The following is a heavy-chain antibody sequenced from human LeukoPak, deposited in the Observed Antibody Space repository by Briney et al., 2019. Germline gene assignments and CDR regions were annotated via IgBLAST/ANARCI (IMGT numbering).Heavy chain of an antibody. Sequence: SETLSLTCTVSGGSISSSSYYWGWIRQPPGKGLEWIGSIYYSGSTYYNPSLKSRVTISVDTSKNQFSLKLSSVTAADTAVYYCARDHPGVVVPAAGEGKYYYYYYMDVWGKGTTVTVSS. CDR1: GGSISSSSYY. CDR2: IYYSGST. V-gene: IGHV4-39*07. CDR3: ARDHPGVVVPAAGEGKYYYYYYMDV. D-gene: IGHD2-2*01. J-gene: IGHJ6*03.